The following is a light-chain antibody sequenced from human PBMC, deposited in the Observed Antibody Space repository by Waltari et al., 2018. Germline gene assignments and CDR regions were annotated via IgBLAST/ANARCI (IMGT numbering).Light chain of an antibody. J-gene: IGLJ3*02. CDR1: SSDIGTYNL. Sequence: QSALTQPPSASGSPGQSVTISCTGTSSDIGTYNLVSWYQQGPGKAPKLIIYEVTKRPSRVPDRFSGSKSGNTASLTVSGLQADDEADYYCSSYAGSGNVVFGGGTKLTVL. CDR2: EVT. CDR3: SSYAGSGNVV. V-gene: IGLV2-8*01.